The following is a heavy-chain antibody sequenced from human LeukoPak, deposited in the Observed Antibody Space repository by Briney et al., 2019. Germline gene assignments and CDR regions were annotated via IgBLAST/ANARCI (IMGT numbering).Heavy chain of an antibody. J-gene: IGHJ4*02. V-gene: IGHV3-23*01. Sequence: GGSLRLSCAASGFTFSSYAMSWVRQAPGKGLEWVSAISGSGGSTYYADSVKGRFTISRDNSKNTLYLQMNSLGAEDTAVYYCAKDSYDSSGSPPGYFDYWGQGTLVTVSS. CDR2: ISGSGGST. D-gene: IGHD3-22*01. CDR1: GFTFSSYA. CDR3: AKDSYDSSGSPPGYFDY.